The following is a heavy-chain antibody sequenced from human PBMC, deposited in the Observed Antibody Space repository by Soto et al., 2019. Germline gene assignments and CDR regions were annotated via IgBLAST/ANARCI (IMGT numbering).Heavy chain of an antibody. CDR1: GGSISSGSYH. CDR3: ARVGTVTPRRWYGMDV. Sequence: SSETLSLTCNVSGGSISSGSYHWSWIRQHPGKGLEWIGNIYYSGDSYYNPSLKSRVTISVDTSKSQFSLKLSSVTAADTAVYYCARVGTVTPRRWYGMDVWGQGTTVTVSS. CDR2: IYYSGDS. V-gene: IGHV4-31*03. J-gene: IGHJ6*02. D-gene: IGHD4-17*01.